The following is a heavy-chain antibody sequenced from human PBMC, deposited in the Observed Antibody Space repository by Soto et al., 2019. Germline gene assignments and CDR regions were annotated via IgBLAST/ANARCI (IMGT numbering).Heavy chain of an antibody. J-gene: IGHJ4*02. Sequence: VASVKVSCKASGGTFSSYAISWVRQAPGQGLEWMGGIIPIFGTANYAQKFQGRVTITADKSTSTAYMELSSLRSEDTAVYYCARERAAAAGSPAGYWGQGTLVTVSS. CDR3: ARERAAAAGSPAGY. D-gene: IGHD6-13*01. CDR1: GGTFSSYA. V-gene: IGHV1-69*06. CDR2: IIPIFGTA.